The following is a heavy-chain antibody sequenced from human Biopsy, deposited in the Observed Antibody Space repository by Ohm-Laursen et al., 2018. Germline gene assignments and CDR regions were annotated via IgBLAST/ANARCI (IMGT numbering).Heavy chain of an antibody. Sequence: SLRLSCAASGFTFSDYYKNWIRQAPGKGLEWVSFITNTGRTVYADSVKGRFTISRDNADNSLHLQMKSLRAEDTAVYYCARELGNGMDVWGQGTPVTVSS. CDR2: ITNTGRTV. CDR1: GFTFSDYY. V-gene: IGHV3-11*01. J-gene: IGHJ6*02. CDR3: ARELGNGMDV.